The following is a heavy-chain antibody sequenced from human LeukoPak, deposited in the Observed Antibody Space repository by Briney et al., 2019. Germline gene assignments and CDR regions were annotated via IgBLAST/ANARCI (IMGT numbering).Heavy chain of an antibody. CDR1: GGSFGGYY. D-gene: IGHD6-13*01. Sequence: SETLSLTCAVYGGSFGGYYWSWIRQPPGKGLEWIGEINHSGSTNYNPSLKSRVTISVDTSKNQFSLKLSSVTAADTAVYYCARGSPPSSSWYGVVRRGGWMTYYFDYWGQGTLVTVSS. CDR3: ARGSPPSSSWYGVVRRGGWMTYYFDY. CDR2: INHSGST. J-gene: IGHJ4*02. V-gene: IGHV4-34*01.